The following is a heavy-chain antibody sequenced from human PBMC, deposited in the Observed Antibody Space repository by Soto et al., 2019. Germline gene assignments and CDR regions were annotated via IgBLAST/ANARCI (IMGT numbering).Heavy chain of an antibody. CDR1: GFAFSSYE. V-gene: IGHV3-48*03. D-gene: IGHD3-16*02. Sequence: DVHLVESGGGLAQPGGSLRLSCAAYGFAFSSYEMNWVRQAPGKGLEWISYITSSGSTTYYADSVKGRFTISRDNAKNSLYLQMNSLRADDTAVYYCARGNSPVNVYWGQGTLVTVSS. J-gene: IGHJ4*02. CDR2: ITSSGSTT. CDR3: ARGNSPVNVY.